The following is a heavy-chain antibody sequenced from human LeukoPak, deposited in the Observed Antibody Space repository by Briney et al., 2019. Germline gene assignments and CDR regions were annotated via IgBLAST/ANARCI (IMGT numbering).Heavy chain of an antibody. D-gene: IGHD5-24*01. J-gene: IGHJ4*02. CDR1: GGTFSKNA. CDR3: ARERDGYNSSPFDY. CDR2: SIPVFGTA. Sequence: ASVKVSCKASGGTFSKNAISWVRQAPGQGLEWMGRSIPVFGTANYAQKFQTRLTITTDLSTSTVYIELTRLRSDDTAVYYCARERDGYNSSPFDYWGLGTRLTVSS. V-gene: IGHV1-69*05.